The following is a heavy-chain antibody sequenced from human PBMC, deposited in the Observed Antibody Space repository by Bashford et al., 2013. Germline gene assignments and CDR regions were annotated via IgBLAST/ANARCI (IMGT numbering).Heavy chain of an antibody. CDR1: GFTFSSYA. V-gene: IGHV3-30-3*01. J-gene: IGHJ6*02. CDR2: ISYDGSNK. CDR3: ARVNRPIAAGFHGMDV. D-gene: IGHD6-13*01. Sequence: GSLRLSCAASGFTFSSYAMHWVRQAPGKGLEWVAVISYDGSNKYYADSVKGRFTISRDNSKNTLYLQMNSLRAEDTAVYYCARVNRPIAAGFHGMDVWGQGTTVTVSS.